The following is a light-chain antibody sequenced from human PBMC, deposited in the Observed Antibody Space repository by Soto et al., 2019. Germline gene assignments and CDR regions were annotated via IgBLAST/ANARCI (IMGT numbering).Light chain of an antibody. CDR2: GAS. Sequence: EILMTQCPATLSVSPGERVTLSCGASQSVSGHLAWYKQKPGQAPRLIIPGASTRATGIPARLSGSGSGTEFTLTISSMKSEDFAVYYCHQYHYWWTFGQGTKVDIK. V-gene: IGKV3-15*01. CDR3: HQYHYWWT. CDR1: QSVSGH. J-gene: IGKJ1*01.